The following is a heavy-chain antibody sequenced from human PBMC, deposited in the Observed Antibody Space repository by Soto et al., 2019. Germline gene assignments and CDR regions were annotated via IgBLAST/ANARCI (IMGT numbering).Heavy chain of an antibody. Sequence: EVQLLESGGGLVQPGGSLRLSCAASGFTFSSYAMRWVRQAPVKGLEWVSAISGSGGSTYYGDSVKGRFTISRDNSKNTRYLQMNSLRAEDTAGYYCARRGSGSYYDYWGQGTLVTVCS. J-gene: IGHJ4*02. CDR1: GFTFSSYA. V-gene: IGHV3-23*01. CDR2: ISGSGGST. D-gene: IGHD6-25*01. CDR3: ARRGSGSYYDY.